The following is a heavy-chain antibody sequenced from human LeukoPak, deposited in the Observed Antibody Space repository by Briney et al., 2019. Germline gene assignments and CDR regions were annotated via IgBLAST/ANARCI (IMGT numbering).Heavy chain of an antibody. Sequence: PSETLSLTCTVSGGSISSSSYYWGWIRQPPGKGLEWIGSIYYSGSTYYNPSLKSRVTISVDTSKNQFSLKLSSVTAADTAVYYCARLPWDIVVVVAATPGRYGFDYWGQGTLVTVSS. CDR1: GGSISSSSYY. V-gene: IGHV4-39*01. CDR3: ARLPWDIVVVVAATPGRYGFDY. CDR2: IYYSGST. D-gene: IGHD2-15*01. J-gene: IGHJ4*02.